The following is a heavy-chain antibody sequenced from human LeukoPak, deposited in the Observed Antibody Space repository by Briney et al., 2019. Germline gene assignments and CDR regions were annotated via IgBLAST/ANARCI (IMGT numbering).Heavy chain of an antibody. J-gene: IGHJ4*02. CDR1: GLTFGSYT. CDR3: ATSMGGGNIDY. CDR2: ITATGSRT. V-gene: IGHV3-23*01. Sequence: GSLRLSCAASGLTFGSYTVSWVRPAPGKGLEWVSGITATGSRTYYADSVKGRFTISRDSSKNTLYLQLNSLGVDDTAVYYCATSMGGGNIDYWGQGTLVTVSS. D-gene: IGHD3-16*01.